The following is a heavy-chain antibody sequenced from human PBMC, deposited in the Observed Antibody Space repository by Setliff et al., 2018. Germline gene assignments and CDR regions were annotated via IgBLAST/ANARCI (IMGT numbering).Heavy chain of an antibody. V-gene: IGHV4-39*01. CDR1: GGSISSSSYY. CDR2: IYYSGST. D-gene: IGHD5-12*01. J-gene: IGHJ4*02. Sequence: PSETLSLTCTVSGGSISSSSYYWGWIRQPQGKGLEWSGSIYYSGSTYYNPSLKSRITISVDTSKNQFSLKLSSVTAADTAVYYCARGYSGYDYLKPFDYWGQGTLVTVSS. CDR3: ARGYSGYDYLKPFDY.